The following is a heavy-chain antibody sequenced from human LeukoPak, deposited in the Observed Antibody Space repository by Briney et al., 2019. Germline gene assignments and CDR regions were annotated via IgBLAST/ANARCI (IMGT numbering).Heavy chain of an antibody. V-gene: IGHV3-21*01. CDR3: ARVPAAGVPG. J-gene: IGHJ4*02. CDR2: ISSSSSYI. Sequence: GGSLRLSCAASGFTFSSYSMNWVRQAPGKGLEWVSSISSSSSYIYYADSVKGRFTISRDNAKNSLYLQVNSLRAEDTAVYYCARVPAAGVPGWGQGTLVTVSS. D-gene: IGHD3-10*01. CDR1: GFTFSSYS.